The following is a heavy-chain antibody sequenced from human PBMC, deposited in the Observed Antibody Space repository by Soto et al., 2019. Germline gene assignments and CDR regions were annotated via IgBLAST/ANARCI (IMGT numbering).Heavy chain of an antibody. CDR1: GFTFSNYA. Sequence: PGGSLSLPCAASGFTFSNYAMNWVRQAPGKGLEWVSYISSSSITIYHADSVKGRFTISRDNVKKSLYLQMNSLRAEDTAGYNCARAYDILTGSSIYWGQGTLVNVS. V-gene: IGHV3-48*01. J-gene: IGHJ4*02. D-gene: IGHD3-9*01. CDR2: ISSSSITI. CDR3: ARAYDILTGSSIY.